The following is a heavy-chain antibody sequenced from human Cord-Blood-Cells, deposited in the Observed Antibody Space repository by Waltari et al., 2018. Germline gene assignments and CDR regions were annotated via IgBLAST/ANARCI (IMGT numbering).Heavy chain of an antibody. V-gene: IGHV1-69*09. CDR2: NIPILGIA. Sequence: QVQLVQSGAEVKKPGSSVKVSCKASGGTVSSYAISWVRQAPGQGLEWMGRNIPILGIANYAQKFQGRVTITADKSMSTAYMELSSLRSEDTAVYYCARGEILTGYYCDYWGQGTLVTVSS. D-gene: IGHD3-9*01. J-gene: IGHJ4*02. CDR3: ARGEILTGYYCDY. CDR1: GGTVSSYA.